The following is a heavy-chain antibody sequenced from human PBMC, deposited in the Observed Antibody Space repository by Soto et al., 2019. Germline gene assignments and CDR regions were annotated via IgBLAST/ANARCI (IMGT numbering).Heavy chain of an antibody. V-gene: IGHV4-59*02. CDR3: AKWGLPAVQAFDF. D-gene: IGHD1-1*01. Sequence: SETLSLTCTVSGASVSDYYWNWIRQPPGRGLEWIGFIHYTGSNNYNSSLRSRVTMSVDRSRNQFSLMMTSVTAADTAVYYCAKWGLPAVQAFDFWGQGTMVTVSS. J-gene: IGHJ3*01. CDR1: GASVSDYY. CDR2: IHYTGSN.